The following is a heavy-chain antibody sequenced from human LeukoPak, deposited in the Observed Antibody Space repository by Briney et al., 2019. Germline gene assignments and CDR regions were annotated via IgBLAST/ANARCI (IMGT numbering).Heavy chain of an antibody. Sequence: GGSLRLSCVASGFSFSTYGLHWVRQAPGKGLEWVAVISYDGSNKYYADSVKGRFTISRDNSKNTLYLQMNSLRAEDTAVYYCARDTDDYVWGSYRSYFDYWGQGTLVTVSS. CDR1: GFSFSTYG. D-gene: IGHD3-16*02. CDR2: ISYDGSNK. J-gene: IGHJ4*02. V-gene: IGHV3-30*03. CDR3: ARDTDDYVWGSYRSYFDY.